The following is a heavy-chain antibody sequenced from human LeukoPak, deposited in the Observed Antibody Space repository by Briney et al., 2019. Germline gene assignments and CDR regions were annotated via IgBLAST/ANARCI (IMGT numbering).Heavy chain of an antibody. J-gene: IGHJ4*02. V-gene: IGHV3-23*01. CDR1: GFTFSSYA. D-gene: IGHD2-2*01. CDR2: ISGSGGST. CDR3: AKDLENYYIVVVPAAMAGGFDY. Sequence: GGSLRLSCAASGFTFSSYAMSWVRQAPGKGLEWVSAISGSGGSTYYADSVKGRFTISRDNSKNTLYLQMNSLRAEDTAVYYCAKDLENYYIVVVPAAMAGGFDYWGQGTLVTVSS.